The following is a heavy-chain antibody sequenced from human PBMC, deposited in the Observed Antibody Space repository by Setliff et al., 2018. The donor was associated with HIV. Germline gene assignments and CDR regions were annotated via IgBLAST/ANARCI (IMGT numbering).Heavy chain of an antibody. V-gene: IGHV3-33*08. J-gene: IGHJ1*01. Sequence: LSLTCAVYGGSFSGFFCIWVRQAPGKGLEWVALIWYDATNKYYADSVMGRFANSRDNSNNTLYLQVNSLRAEDTAVYYCAKGADYDIFTGYYTEYFQNWGQGTLVTVSS. CDR1: GGSFSGFF. CDR2: IWYDATNK. CDR3: AKGADYDIFTGYYTEYFQN. D-gene: IGHD3-9*01.